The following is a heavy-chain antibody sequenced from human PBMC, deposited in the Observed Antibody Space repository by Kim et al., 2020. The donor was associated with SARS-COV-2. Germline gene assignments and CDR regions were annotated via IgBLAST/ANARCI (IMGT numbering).Heavy chain of an antibody. J-gene: IGHJ6*02. CDR3: ARDIGAAAGTYYYYGMDV. Sequence: ASVKVSCKASGYTFTSYAMHWVRQAPGQRLEWMGWINAGNGNTKYSQKFQGRVTITRDTSASTAYMELSSLRSEDTAVYYCARDIGAAAGTYYYYGMDVWGQGTTVTVSS. CDR1: GYTFTSYA. D-gene: IGHD6-13*01. CDR2: INAGNGNT. V-gene: IGHV1-3*01.